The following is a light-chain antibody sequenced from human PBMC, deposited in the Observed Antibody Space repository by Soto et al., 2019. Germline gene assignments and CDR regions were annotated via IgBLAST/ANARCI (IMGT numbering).Light chain of an antibody. CDR3: NSSGGRNNYV. V-gene: IGLV2-8*01. CDR1: SSDVGNYDY. J-gene: IGLJ1*01. CDR2: EFR. Sequence: QSALTQPPSASGSPGQSVTISCTGTSSDVGNYDYVSWYQQHPGKAPKLIIYEFRYRPSGVPDRFSGSKSGNTASLPVSGLQYEDEADYYCNSSGGRNNYVFGTGTKVTVL.